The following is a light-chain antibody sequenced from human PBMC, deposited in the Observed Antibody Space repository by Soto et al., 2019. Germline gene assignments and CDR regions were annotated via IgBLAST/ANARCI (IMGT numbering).Light chain of an antibody. V-gene: IGLV2-8*01. CDR3: CLYIGATTYV. J-gene: IGLJ1*01. Sequence: QSALTQPPAASGSPGQSVTISCTGTKNDIGVYDFVSWYQHHPGKAPRLIIYEVVQRPSGVPDRFSGSTSVNSASLTISGLQADDEADYYCCLYIGATTYVFGTGTKVTVL. CDR1: KNDIGVYDF. CDR2: EVV.